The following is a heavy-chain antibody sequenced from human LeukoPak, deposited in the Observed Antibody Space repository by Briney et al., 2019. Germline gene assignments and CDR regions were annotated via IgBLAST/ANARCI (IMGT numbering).Heavy chain of an antibody. CDR3: ARDRVVVPAAMRGEHAFDI. D-gene: IGHD2-2*01. J-gene: IGHJ3*02. CDR2: ISSSSSYI. Sequence: PGGSLRLSCAASGFTFSSYSMNWVRQAPGKGLEWVSSISSSSSYIYYADSVKGRFTISRDNAKNSLYLQMNSLRAEDTAVYYCARDRVVVPAAMRGEHAFDIWGQGTMVTVSS. V-gene: IGHV3-21*01. CDR1: GFTFSSYS.